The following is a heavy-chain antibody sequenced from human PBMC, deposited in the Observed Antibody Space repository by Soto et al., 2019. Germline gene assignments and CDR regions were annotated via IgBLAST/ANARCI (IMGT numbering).Heavy chain of an antibody. V-gene: IGHV1-69*01. CDR1: GGTFSSYA. CDR2: IIPIFGTA. Sequence: QVQLVQSGAEVKKPGSSVKVSCKASGGTFSSYAISWVRQAPGQGLEWMGGIIPIFGTANYAQKFQGRVTITADESMSTAYMELSSLRSEDTAVYYCAREGIVVVPAAIHYGMDVWGQGTTVTVSS. J-gene: IGHJ6*02. D-gene: IGHD2-2*02. CDR3: AREGIVVVPAAIHYGMDV.